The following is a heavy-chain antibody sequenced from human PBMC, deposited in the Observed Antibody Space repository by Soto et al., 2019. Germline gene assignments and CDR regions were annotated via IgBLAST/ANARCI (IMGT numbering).Heavy chain of an antibody. Sequence: EVQLLESGGGLVQPGGSLGPSCGPSGFSFSNYGINWVRRAPGKGLEWVSGITKTGRGTFIADSVRGRFTISRDNLKNIMYLQMNSLRVDDTALYYCTKDGDAYDFAFDKWGQGTMVTVTS. CDR2: ITKTGRGT. J-gene: IGHJ3*02. D-gene: IGHD3-3*01. CDR3: TKDGDAYDFAFDK. V-gene: IGHV3-23*01. CDR1: GFSFSNYG.